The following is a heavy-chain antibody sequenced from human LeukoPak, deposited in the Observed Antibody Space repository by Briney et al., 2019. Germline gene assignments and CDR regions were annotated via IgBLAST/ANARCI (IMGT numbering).Heavy chain of an antibody. CDR3: ARLGPNWFDP. CDR1: GGSFGGYY. V-gene: IGHV4-34*01. CDR2: INHSGST. J-gene: IGHJ5*02. D-gene: IGHD3-16*01. Sequence: PSETLSLTCAVYGGSFGGYYWSWIRQPPGKGLEWIGEINHSGSTNYNPSLKSRVTISVDTSKNQFSLKLSSVTAADTAVYYCARLGPNWFDPWGQGTLVTVSS.